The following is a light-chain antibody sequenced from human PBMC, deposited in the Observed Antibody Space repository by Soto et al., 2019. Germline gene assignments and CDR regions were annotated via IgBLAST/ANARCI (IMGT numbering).Light chain of an antibody. J-gene: IGKJ5*01. CDR1: QGINSW. V-gene: IGKV1-5*01. CDR2: DAS. Sequence: DIQMTQSPSSVSASVGDRVTITCRASQGINSWLAWYQQKPGNAPKLLIYDASTLESGVPSGFSGSGSGTEFTLTISSLQPDDFATYYCQQYNSYPSTFGQGTRLEIK. CDR3: QQYNSYPST.